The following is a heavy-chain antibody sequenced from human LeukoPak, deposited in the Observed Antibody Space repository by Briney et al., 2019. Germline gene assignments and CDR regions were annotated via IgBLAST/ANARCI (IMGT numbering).Heavy chain of an antibody. J-gene: IGHJ6*03. D-gene: IGHD2-15*01. V-gene: IGHV1-8*02. CDR2: MNPNSGNT. CDR3: ARGVVAFCSGGGSCNRGSRGRYYYMDV. Sequence: GASVKVSCKASGYTFTSYDINWVRQATGQGLEWMGWMNPNSGNTGYAQKFQGRVTMTRNTSISTAYMELSSLRSEDTAVYYCARGVVAFCSGGGSCNRGSRGRYYYMDVWGKGTTVTISS. CDR1: GYTFTSYD.